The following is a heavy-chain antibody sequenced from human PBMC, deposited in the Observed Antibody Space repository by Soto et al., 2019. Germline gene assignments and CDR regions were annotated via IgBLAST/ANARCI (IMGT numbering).Heavy chain of an antibody. Sequence: SLRLSCTASGCKVDEYAMHWVRQAPGKGLEWVSGITWNSNNLDYADSVKGRFTISRDISKNTLYLQMNSLRDDDKAVYYCAKDMSYYDSSGNYTGYYYYGVDVWGQGTTVTVSS. D-gene: IGHD3-22*01. CDR1: GCKVDEYA. CDR2: ITWNSNNL. V-gene: IGHV3-9*01. J-gene: IGHJ6*02. CDR3: AKDMSYYDSSGNYTGYYYYGVDV.